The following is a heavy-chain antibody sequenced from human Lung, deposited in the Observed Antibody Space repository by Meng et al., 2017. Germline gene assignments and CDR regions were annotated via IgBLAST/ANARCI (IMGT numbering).Heavy chain of an antibody. CDR1: GGSFSDYD. D-gene: IGHD4-11*01. J-gene: IGHJ4*02. CDR2: INHSGST. V-gene: IGHV4-34*01. Sequence: VRLPQWGAGLLKPSGTLSLTGGVSGGSFSDYDWSWIRQPPGKGLEWIGEINHSGSTNYNPSLESRATISVDTSQNNLSLKLSSVTAADSAVYYCARGPTTMAHDFDYWGQGTLVTVSS. CDR3: ARGPTTMAHDFDY.